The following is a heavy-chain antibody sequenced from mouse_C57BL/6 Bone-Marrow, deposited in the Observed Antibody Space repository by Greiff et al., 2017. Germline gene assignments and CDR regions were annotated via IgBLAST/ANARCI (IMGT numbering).Heavy chain of an antibody. CDR1: GYTFTDYY. J-gene: IGHJ2*01. CDR3: ARWGLAPDYYGSSYFDY. D-gene: IGHD1-1*01. V-gene: IGHV1-76*01. Sequence: QVQLQQSGAELVRPGASVKLSCKASGYTFTDYYINWVKQRPGQGLEWIARIYPGSGNTYYNEKFKGKATLTAEKSSSTAYMQLSSLTSEVSAVYFCARWGLAPDYYGSSYFDYWGQGTTLTVSS. CDR2: IYPGSGNT.